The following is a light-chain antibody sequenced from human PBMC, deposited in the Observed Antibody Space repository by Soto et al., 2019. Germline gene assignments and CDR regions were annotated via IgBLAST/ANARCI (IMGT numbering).Light chain of an antibody. CDR1: QGISSY. CDR3: QQLSAYPYT. J-gene: IGKJ2*01. Sequence: DIQMTQSPSFLSASVGDRVTITCRASQGISSYLAWYQQKPGKAPKLLIYAASTLQSGVPSRFSGSGSGTEFPLTLSSLQPEDFATYYCQQLSAYPYTFGQGTKLEIK. CDR2: AAS. V-gene: IGKV1-9*01.